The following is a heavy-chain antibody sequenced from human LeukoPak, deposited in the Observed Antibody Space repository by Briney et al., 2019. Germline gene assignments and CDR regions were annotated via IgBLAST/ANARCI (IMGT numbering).Heavy chain of an antibody. D-gene: IGHD6-19*01. CDR1: GYSISSGYY. J-gene: IGHJ6*03. Sequence: SETLSLTCTVSGYSISSGYYWGWIRQPAGKGLEWIGRIYTSGSTNYNPSLKSRVTISVDTSKDQSSLKLSSVTAADTAVYYCAREASGWYYMDVWGRGTTVTVSS. CDR2: IYTSGST. CDR3: AREASGWYYMDV. V-gene: IGHV4-61*02.